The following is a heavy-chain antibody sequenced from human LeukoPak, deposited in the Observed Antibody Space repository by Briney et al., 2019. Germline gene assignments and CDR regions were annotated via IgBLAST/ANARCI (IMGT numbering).Heavy chain of an antibody. CDR2: ISSRSSTK. J-gene: IGHJ4*02. Sequence: GGSLRLSCAASGFTFSAYSMNWVRQAPGKGLEWVSYISSRSSTKYYSDSVKGRFTMSRENAKNSLYLQMNSLRDEDTAVYYCGRVSDSSNWYGVGYWGQGTLVIVSS. CDR3: GRVSDSSNWYGVGY. D-gene: IGHD6-13*01. CDR1: GFTFSAYS. V-gene: IGHV3-48*02.